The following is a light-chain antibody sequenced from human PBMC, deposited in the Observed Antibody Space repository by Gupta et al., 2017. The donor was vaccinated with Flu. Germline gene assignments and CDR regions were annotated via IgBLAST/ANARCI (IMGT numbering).Light chain of an antibody. CDR2: ASY. V-gene: IGKV3-15*01. CDR3: QQYHKWPRA. J-gene: IGKJ2*01. CDR1: QSVTSN. Sequence: EIVMTQSPAILSVSPGERVTLSCRASQSVTSNLAWYQLKPGQAPRLLIYASYIRATGIPARFSGSGSETDFTLTISSLQSEDFAIYYCQQYHKWPRAFGQGTKLDFK.